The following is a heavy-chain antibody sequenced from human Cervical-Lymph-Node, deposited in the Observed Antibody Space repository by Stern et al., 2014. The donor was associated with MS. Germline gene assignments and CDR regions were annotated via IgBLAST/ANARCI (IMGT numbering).Heavy chain of an antibody. V-gene: IGHV4-39*01. CDR2: IYYSGST. D-gene: IGHD3-22*01. CDR1: GGSISSSSYY. J-gene: IGHJ4*02. CDR3: ARQSDSSGYYLGNYFDY. Sequence: QLQLQESGPGLVKPSETLSLTCTVSGGSISSSSYYWGWIRQPPGKGLEWIGSIYYSGSTSYNPSLKSRVTISVDTSTNQFSMKLISVTAADTAVYYCARQSDSSGYYLGNYFDYWGQGTLVTVSS.